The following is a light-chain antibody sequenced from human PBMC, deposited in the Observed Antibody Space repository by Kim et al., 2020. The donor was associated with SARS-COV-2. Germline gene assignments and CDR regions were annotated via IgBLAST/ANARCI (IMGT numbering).Light chain of an antibody. J-gene: IGKJ4*01. CDR3: QQYDMSPLT. CDR2: GAS. CDR1: QSVSSSY. Sequence: EIVLTQSPGTLSLSPGERATLSCRASQSVSSSYLAWYQQKPVQAPRLLIYGASSRATGIPDRFSGSESGTDFTLTISRLEPEDFAVYYCQQYDMSPLTFGGGTKVDIK. V-gene: IGKV3-20*01.